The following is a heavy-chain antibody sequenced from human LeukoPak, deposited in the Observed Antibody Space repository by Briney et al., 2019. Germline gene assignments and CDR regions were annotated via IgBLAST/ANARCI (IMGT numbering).Heavy chain of an antibody. J-gene: IGHJ4*02. Sequence: GGSLRLSCAASGFSFSGFWMTWVRQAPGKGLEWVANITQYGSEKYCVDSVKGRFTISRDNAKNTLYLQMNSLRAEDTAVYYCARVRYCRGGRCSHFDYWGQGTRVTVSS. D-gene: IGHD2-15*01. CDR1: GFSFSGFW. CDR2: ITQYGSEK. V-gene: IGHV3-7*05. CDR3: ARVRYCRGGRCSHFDY.